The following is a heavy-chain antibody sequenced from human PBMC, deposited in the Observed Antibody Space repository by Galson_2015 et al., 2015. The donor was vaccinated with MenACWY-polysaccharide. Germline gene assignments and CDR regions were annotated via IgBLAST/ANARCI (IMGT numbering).Heavy chain of an antibody. CDR2: IYWDDDK. Sequence: PALVKPTQTLTLTCTFSGFSLSTSAVGVGWIRQPPGKALEWLALIYWDDDKRYSPSLKSRLSISKDTSKNQVVLRMTNMDPVDTGTYYCAHRKKARELSSLYLDYWGQGTLVTVSS. V-gene: IGHV2-5*02. CDR1: GFSLSTSAVG. D-gene: IGHD3-16*02. CDR3: AHRKKARELSSLYLDY. J-gene: IGHJ4*02.